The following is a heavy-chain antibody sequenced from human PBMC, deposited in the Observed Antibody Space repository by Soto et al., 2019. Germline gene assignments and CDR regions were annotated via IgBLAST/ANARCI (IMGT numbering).Heavy chain of an antibody. CDR1: GFTFSSYS. Sequence: EVQLVESGGGLVKPGGSLRLSCAASGFTFSSYSMNWVRQAPGKGLAWVSSISSSSSYIYYGDSVKSRFTISRDNAKNSWYMQMNSLRAEDTAVYYCARELNSSSWYDLRYYYYGMDVWGQGTTVTVSS. CDR3: ARELNSSSWYDLRYYYYGMDV. J-gene: IGHJ6*02. D-gene: IGHD6-13*01. CDR2: ISSSSSYI. V-gene: IGHV3-21*01.